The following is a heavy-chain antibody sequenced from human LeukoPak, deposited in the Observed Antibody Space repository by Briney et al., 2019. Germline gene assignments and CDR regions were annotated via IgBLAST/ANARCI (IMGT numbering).Heavy chain of an antibody. Sequence: PGGSLRLSCAASGFTFSSYAIHWVRQAPGKGLEYVSAISSNGGSTYYANSVKGRFTISRDNSKNTLYLQMGSLRAEDMAVYYCARVPPPLGTMDVWGKGTTVTVSS. D-gene: IGHD1-1*01. CDR1: GFTFSSYA. CDR3: ARVPPPLGTMDV. V-gene: IGHV3-64*01. J-gene: IGHJ6*03. CDR2: ISSNGGST.